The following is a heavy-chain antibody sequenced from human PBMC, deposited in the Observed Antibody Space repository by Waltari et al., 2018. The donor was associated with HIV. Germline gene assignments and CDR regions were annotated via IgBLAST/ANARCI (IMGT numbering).Heavy chain of an antibody. CDR1: GFTFSNAW. Sequence: EVQLVESGGGLVKPGGSLRLSCAASGFTFSNAWMSWVRQAPGKGLEWVGRIKSKTDGGTTDYAAPVKGRFTISRDDSKNTLYLQMNSLKTEDTAVYYCTTEAIFGVVIPFDYWGQGTLVTVSS. J-gene: IGHJ4*02. V-gene: IGHV3-15*01. CDR3: TTEAIFGVVIPFDY. CDR2: IKSKTDGGTT. D-gene: IGHD3-3*01.